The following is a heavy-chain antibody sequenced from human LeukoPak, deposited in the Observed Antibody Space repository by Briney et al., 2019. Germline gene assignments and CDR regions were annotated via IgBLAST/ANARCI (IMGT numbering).Heavy chain of an antibody. Sequence: PSETLSLTCAVSGGSISSSNWWSWVRQPPGKGLEWIGEIYHSGSTNYNPSLKSRVTTSVDTSKNQFSLRLSSTTAADTAVYYCARDRAPDRGRLFDSWGQGTLVTVSS. CDR3: ARDRAPDRGRLFDS. D-gene: IGHD1-14*01. CDR1: GGSISSSNW. J-gene: IGHJ4*02. V-gene: IGHV4-4*02. CDR2: IYHSGST.